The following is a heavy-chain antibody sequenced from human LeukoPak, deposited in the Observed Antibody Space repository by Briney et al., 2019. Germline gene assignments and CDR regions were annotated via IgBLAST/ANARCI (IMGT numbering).Heavy chain of an antibody. J-gene: IGHJ4*02. D-gene: IGHD5-12*01. CDR1: GFTFSSYS. Sequence: GGSLRLSCAASGFTFSSYSLNWVRQAPGKGLEWVSVIYSGGSTYYADSVKGRFTISRDNSKNTLYLQMNSLRAEDTAVYYCAREYSGYGPLDYWGQGTLVTVSS. CDR2: IYSGGST. V-gene: IGHV3-53*01. CDR3: AREYSGYGPLDY.